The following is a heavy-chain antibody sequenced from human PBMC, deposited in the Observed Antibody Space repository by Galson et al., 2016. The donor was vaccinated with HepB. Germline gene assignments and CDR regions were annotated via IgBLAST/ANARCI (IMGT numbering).Heavy chain of an antibody. D-gene: IGHD1-1*01. CDR1: GLTFSNFA. V-gene: IGHV3-7*04. Sequence: SLRLSCAASGLTFSNFAMTWVRQAPGQGLEWVANINQDGTEKHYLDSVRGRLTISRDNAKRSLFLQMNSLRAEDTAVYCCARAYQYTLDYWGQGTLVTVSS. CDR3: ARAYQYTLDY. J-gene: IGHJ4*02. CDR2: INQDGTEK.